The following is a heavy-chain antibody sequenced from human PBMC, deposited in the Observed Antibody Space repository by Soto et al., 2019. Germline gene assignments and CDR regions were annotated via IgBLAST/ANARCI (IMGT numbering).Heavy chain of an antibody. CDR1: GGTFSSYA. D-gene: IGHD5-12*01. J-gene: IGHJ4*02. V-gene: IGHV1-69*01. CDR3: ARGGGATILGGDYFDY. CDR2: IIPIFGTA. Sequence: QVQLVQSGAEVKKPGSSVKVSCKASGGTFSSYAISWVRQAPGQGLEWMGGIIPIFGTANYAQKFQGRVTIAADESTSTGYMELRSLRSEDTAVYYCARGGGATILGGDYFDYWGQGTLVTVSS.